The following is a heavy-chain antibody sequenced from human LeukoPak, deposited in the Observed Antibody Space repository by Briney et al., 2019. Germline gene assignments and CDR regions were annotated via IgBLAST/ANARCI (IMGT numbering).Heavy chain of an antibody. J-gene: IGHJ4*02. CDR1: GGTFSNYA. CDR2: IIPMFGVA. Sequence: SVKVSCKASGGTFSNYAISWVRQAPGQGLEWMGGIIPMFGVANYAQKFQGRVTITADKSTSIAYMELSSLRAEDTAVYYCAKSSGSNYYVSGSYSDCWGQGTLVTVSS. CDR3: AKSSGSNYYVSGSYSDC. D-gene: IGHD3-10*01. V-gene: IGHV1-69*10.